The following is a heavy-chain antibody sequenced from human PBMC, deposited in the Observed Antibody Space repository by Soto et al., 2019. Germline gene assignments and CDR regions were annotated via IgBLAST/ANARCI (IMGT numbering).Heavy chain of an antibody. J-gene: IGHJ1*01. D-gene: IGHD3-22*01. Sequence: PSETLSLPCGVSGGSFSGSYWSWIRQPPGKGLEWIGEINHSGNTYYTPSLKSRLTISIDTSVKQIYLKLSSVTAADTAVYYCARVAPCSYYTSDYYSWGQGTLVTVSS. CDR1: GGSFSGSY. CDR3: ARVAPCSYYTSDYYS. CDR2: INHSGNT. V-gene: IGHV4-34*01.